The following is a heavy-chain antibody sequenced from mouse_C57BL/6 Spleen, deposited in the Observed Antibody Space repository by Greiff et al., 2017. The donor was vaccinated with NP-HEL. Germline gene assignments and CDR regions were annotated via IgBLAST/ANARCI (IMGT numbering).Heavy chain of an antibody. CDR1: GFTFSSYA. CDR3: ARAFYDGYAYYFDY. Sequence: EVQVVESGGGLVKPGGSLKLSCAASGFTFSSYAMSWVRQTPEKRLEWVATISDGGSYTYYPDNVKGRFTISRDNAKNNLYLQMSHLKSEDTAMYYCARAFYDGYAYYFDYWGQGTTLTVSS. D-gene: IGHD2-3*01. J-gene: IGHJ2*01. CDR2: ISDGGSYT. V-gene: IGHV5-4*01.